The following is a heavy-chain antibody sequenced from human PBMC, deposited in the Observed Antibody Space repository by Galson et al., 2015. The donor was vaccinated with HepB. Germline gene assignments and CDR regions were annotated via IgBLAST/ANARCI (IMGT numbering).Heavy chain of an antibody. D-gene: IGHD3-3*01. CDR1: TFIYSTYS. CDR3: ARRPLEWLSLPWNP. Sequence: LRLSCAASTFIYSTYSMNWIRQPPGKGLEWIGQINHGGSANYNPSLKSRVTISVDTSKNQSSLKLTSVTAADTAVYYCARRPLEWLSLPWNPWGQGTLVTVSS. V-gene: IGHV4-34*01. J-gene: IGHJ4*02. CDR2: INHGGSA.